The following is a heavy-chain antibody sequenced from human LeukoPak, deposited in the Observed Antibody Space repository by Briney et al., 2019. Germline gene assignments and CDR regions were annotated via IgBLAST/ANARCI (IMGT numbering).Heavy chain of an antibody. J-gene: IGHJ5*02. Sequence: GGSLRLSCAASGFTFSSYAMSWVRQAPGKGLEWVSAISGSGGSTYYADSVKGRFTISRDNSKNTLYLQMNSLRAEDTAVYYCAKVGSRIAAVVDWFDPWGQGTLVTASS. CDR2: ISGSGGST. CDR1: GFTFSSYA. CDR3: AKVGSRIAAVVDWFDP. V-gene: IGHV3-23*01. D-gene: IGHD6-13*01.